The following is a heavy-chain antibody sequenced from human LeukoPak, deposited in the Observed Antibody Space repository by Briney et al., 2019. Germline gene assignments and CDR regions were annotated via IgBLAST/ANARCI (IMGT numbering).Heavy chain of an antibody. CDR1: KFTFSDYY. V-gene: IGHV3-11*03. CDR2: ISGDGTYT. D-gene: IGHD3-22*01. J-gene: IGHJ4*02. Sequence: GGSLRLSCADSKFTFSDYYMSWIRQAPGKGLEWVSYISGDGTYTNYTDSVKGRFTISRDNAKNSLYLQMNSLRAEDTAVYYCARLDSGYLPDYWGQGTLVTVSS. CDR3: ARLDSGYLPDY.